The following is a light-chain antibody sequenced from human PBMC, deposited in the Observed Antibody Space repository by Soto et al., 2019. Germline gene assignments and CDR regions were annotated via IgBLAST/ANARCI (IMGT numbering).Light chain of an antibody. CDR2: AAS. V-gene: IGKV1-8*01. CDR1: QVISSY. Sequence: AIRMTQSPSSFSASTGDRVTITCRASQVISSYLAWYQQKPGKDPKLLIYAASTLQSGVPSRFSGSGSGTDFTLTISCLQSEDFATYYCQQYYSYPRTFGQGTKVDIK. J-gene: IGKJ1*01. CDR3: QQYYSYPRT.